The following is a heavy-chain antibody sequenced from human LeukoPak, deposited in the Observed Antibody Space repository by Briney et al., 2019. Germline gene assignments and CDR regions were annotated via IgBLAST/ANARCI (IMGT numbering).Heavy chain of an antibody. CDR2: IYHSGST. CDR1: GGSISSGGYY. V-gene: IGHV4-30-2*01. Sequence: SQTLSLTCTVSGGSISSGGYYWSWIRQPPGKGLEWIGYIYHSGSTYYNPSLKSRVTISVDRSKNQFSLKLSSVTAADTAVYYCAGVAKCVVVGCVVVVPYFDYWGQGTLVTVSS. CDR3: AGVAKCVVVGCVVVVPYFDY. J-gene: IGHJ4*02. D-gene: IGHD2-2*01.